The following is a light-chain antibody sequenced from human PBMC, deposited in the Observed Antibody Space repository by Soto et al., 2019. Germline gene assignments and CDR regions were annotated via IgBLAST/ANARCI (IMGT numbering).Light chain of an antibody. Sequence: QSALTQPASVSGSPGQSITISCSGTSSDIGSYNHVAWYQQFPGKSPKLMIYAVSDRPSGVSDRFSGSKSGITASLTISGLQAGDEAEYYCCSDTTRGTYVFGSGTKVTVL. CDR1: SSDIGSYNH. CDR2: AVS. V-gene: IGLV2-14*03. J-gene: IGLJ1*01. CDR3: CSDTTRGTYV.